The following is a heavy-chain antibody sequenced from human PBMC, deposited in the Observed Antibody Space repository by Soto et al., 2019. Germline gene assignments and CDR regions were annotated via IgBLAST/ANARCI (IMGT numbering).Heavy chain of an antibody. V-gene: IGHV1-69*13. CDR3: ARADYYDSSGYFNLDY. CDR2: IIPIFGTA. CDR1: GGTFSGYA. J-gene: IGHJ4*02. Sequence: GASVKVSCKASGGTFSGYAISWVRQAPGQGLEWMGGIIPIFGTANYAQKFQDRVTITADESTSTAYMELSSLRSEDTAVYYCARADYYDSSGYFNLDYWGQGTLVTVSS. D-gene: IGHD3-22*01.